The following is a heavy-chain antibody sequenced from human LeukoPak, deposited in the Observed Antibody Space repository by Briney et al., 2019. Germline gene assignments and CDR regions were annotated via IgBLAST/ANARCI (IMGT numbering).Heavy chain of an antibody. J-gene: IGHJ4*02. CDR3: ARDGSSVYDF. CDR1: GYXFTDYF. Sequence: ASVKVSCKASGYXFTDYFMHWVRQAPGRGLEWMGWIDASNGATSYTQTLEGRVIITRDTSIGAVYMELSRLTSDDTAVYYCARDGSSVYDFWGQGTLVTVSS. V-gene: IGHV1-2*02. CDR2: IDASNGAT.